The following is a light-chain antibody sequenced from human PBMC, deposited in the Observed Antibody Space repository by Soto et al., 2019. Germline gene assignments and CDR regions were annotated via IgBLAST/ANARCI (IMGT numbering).Light chain of an antibody. CDR2: CNS. J-gene: IGLJ2*01. CDR1: SSNIGAGYD. V-gene: IGLV1-40*01. CDR3: QSYDSSLKVV. Sequence: QSVLTQPPSVSGAPGQRVTISCTGLSSNIGAGYDVHWYQQLPGTAPKLLIYCNSNRPSGVPDRFSGSKSGTSASLAITGLQAEDEADYYCQSYDSSLKVVFGGGTKLTVL.